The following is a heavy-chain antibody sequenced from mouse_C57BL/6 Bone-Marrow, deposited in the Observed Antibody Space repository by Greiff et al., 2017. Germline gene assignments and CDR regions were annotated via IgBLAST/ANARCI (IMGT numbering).Heavy chain of an antibody. D-gene: IGHD1-1*01. CDR1: GFNIKDDY. J-gene: IGHJ2*01. CDR3: TPITTVVVDY. CDR2: IDPENGDT. Sequence: EVQLQQSGAELVRPGASVKLSCTASGFNIKDDYMHWVKQRPEQGLEWIGWIDPENGDTKYAPKFQGKATITADKSSNTAYLQLSSLTSEDTAVYYCTPITTVVVDYWGQGTTLTVSS. V-gene: IGHV14-4*01.